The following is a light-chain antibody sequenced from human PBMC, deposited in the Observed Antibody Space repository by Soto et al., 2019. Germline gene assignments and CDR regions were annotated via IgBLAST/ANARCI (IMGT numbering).Light chain of an antibody. J-gene: IGLJ1*01. CDR1: SSDVGGYNY. CDR2: EVS. V-gene: IGLV2-14*01. CDR3: TSYTSISLYV. Sequence: QSVLTQPASVSGCPGQSITISCTGTSSDVGGYNYVSWYQQHPGKAPKLMIYEVSNRPSGVSNRFSGSKSGNTASLTISGLQAVDEADYYCTSYTSISLYVFGTGTKVTVL.